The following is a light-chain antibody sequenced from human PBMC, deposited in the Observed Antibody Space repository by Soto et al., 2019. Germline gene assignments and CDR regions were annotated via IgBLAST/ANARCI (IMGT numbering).Light chain of an antibody. CDR2: DVS. CDR1: SSDVGGYNY. CDR3: SSYTTSNTRQLV. V-gene: IGLV2-14*03. J-gene: IGLJ1*01. Sequence: QSARTQPASVSGSPGQSITISCTGTSSDVGGYNYVSWYQHHPGKAPKLMIFDVSNRPSGVSNRFSGSKSGNTASLTISGLQPEDEADYYCSSYTTSNTRQLVFGTGTKVTVL.